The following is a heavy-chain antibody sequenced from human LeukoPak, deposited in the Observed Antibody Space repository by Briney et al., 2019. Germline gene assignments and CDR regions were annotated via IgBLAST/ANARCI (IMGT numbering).Heavy chain of an antibody. V-gene: IGHV1-69*13. Sequence: ASVKVSCKASGGTFSSYAISWVRQAPGQGLEWMGGIIPIFGTANYAQKFQGRVTITADESTSTAYMELSSLRSEDTAVYYCARGSSLSGSYYYYYYMDVWGKGTTVTVSS. CDR1: GGTFSSYA. CDR3: ARGSSLSGSYYYYYYMDV. CDR2: IIPIFGTA. J-gene: IGHJ6*03. D-gene: IGHD1-26*01.